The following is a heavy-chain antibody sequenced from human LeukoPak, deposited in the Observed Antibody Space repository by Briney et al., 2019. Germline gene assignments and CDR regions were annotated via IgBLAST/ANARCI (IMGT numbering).Heavy chain of an antibody. V-gene: IGHV4-4*02. CDR3: ARWGYIAAAGTPSYYFDY. Sequence: SETLSLTCAVSGGSISSSNWWSWVRQPPGKGLEWIGEIYHSGSTNYNPSLKSRVTISVDKSKNQFSLKLSSVTAADTAVYYCARWGYIAAAGTPSYYFDYWGQGTLVTVSS. J-gene: IGHJ4*02. CDR1: GGSISSSNW. CDR2: IYHSGST. D-gene: IGHD6-13*01.